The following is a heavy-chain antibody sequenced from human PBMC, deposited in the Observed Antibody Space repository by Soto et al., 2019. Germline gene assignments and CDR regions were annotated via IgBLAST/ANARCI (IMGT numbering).Heavy chain of an antibody. D-gene: IGHD5-18*01. J-gene: IGHJ6*02. CDR2: ISSSSSYI. Sequence: GGGLRLSCAASGFTFSSYSMNWVRQSPGKGLEWVSSISSSSSYIYYADSVKGRFTISRDNAKNSLYLQMNSLRAEDTAVYYCARVNGGYSYGLVGMDVWGQGTTVPVSS. CDR3: ARVNGGYSYGLVGMDV. V-gene: IGHV3-21*01. CDR1: GFTFSSYS.